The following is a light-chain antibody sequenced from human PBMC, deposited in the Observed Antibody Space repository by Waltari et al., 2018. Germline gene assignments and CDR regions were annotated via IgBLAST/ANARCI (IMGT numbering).Light chain of an antibody. V-gene: IGKV3-20*01. J-gene: IGKJ4*01. Sequence: EIVLTQSPGTLSLSPGERVTLSCRASQSVTSSFLVWYQQKPGQAPRLLIYAGSTRATGIPDRFSGSGLATDFTLTISRLEPEDFAVYYCHQYGSFPATFGGGTKVEIK. CDR3: HQYGSFPAT. CDR2: AGS. CDR1: QSVTSSF.